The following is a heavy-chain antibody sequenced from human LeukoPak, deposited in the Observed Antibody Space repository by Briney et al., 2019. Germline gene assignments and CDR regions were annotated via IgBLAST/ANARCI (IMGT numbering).Heavy chain of an antibody. D-gene: IGHD5-18*01. CDR2: ISGSGGST. J-gene: IGHJ4*02. CDR1: GFTFSNSAISYA. V-gene: IGHV3-23*01. CDR3: AKSAAAMVTYYFDY. Sequence: GGSLRLSCAASGFTFSNSAISYAMSWVRQAPGKGLEWVSVISGSGGSTYYADFVKGRFTISRDNSKNTLYLQMSSLRAEDTAVYFCAKSAAAMVTYYFDYWGQGTLVTVSS.